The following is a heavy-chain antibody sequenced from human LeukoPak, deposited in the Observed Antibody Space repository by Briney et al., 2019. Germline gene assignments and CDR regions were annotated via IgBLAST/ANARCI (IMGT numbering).Heavy chain of an antibody. V-gene: IGHV4-39*01. CDR1: GGSISSSSYY. Sequence: PSETLSLTCTVSGGSISSSSYYWGWIRQPPGKGLEWIGSIYYSGSTYYSPSLKSRVTISVDTSKNQFSLKLSSVTAADTAVYYCARRGEQWLDYFDYWGQGTLVTVSS. J-gene: IGHJ4*02. D-gene: IGHD6-19*01. CDR2: IYYSGST. CDR3: ARRGEQWLDYFDY.